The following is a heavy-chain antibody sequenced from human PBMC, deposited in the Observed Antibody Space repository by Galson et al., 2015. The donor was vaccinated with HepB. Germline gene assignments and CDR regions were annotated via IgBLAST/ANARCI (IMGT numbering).Heavy chain of an antibody. CDR1: GFIFSSYW. CDR2: INSDGSTA. CDR3: ARGNYYGMDV. V-gene: IGHV3-74*01. Sequence: SLRLSCAVSGFIFSSYWMHWVRQAPGKGLVWVSRINSDGSTASYADSVKGRFTISRDNAKNTLYLQMNSLRAEDTAVYYCARGNYYGMDVWGQGTTVSVSS. J-gene: IGHJ6*02.